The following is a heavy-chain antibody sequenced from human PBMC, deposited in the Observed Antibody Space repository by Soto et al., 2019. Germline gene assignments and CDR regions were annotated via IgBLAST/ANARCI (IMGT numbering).Heavy chain of an antibody. J-gene: IGHJ6*02. CDR2: IVVGSGNT. Sequence: SVKVSCKASGFTFTSSAMQWVRQARGQRLEWIGWIVVGSGNTNYAQKFQERVTITRDMSTSTAYMELSSLRSEDTAVYYCAASGDRDYYYYGMDVWGQGTTVTVSS. CDR1: GFTFTSSA. D-gene: IGHD3-10*01. CDR3: AASGDRDYYYYGMDV. V-gene: IGHV1-58*02.